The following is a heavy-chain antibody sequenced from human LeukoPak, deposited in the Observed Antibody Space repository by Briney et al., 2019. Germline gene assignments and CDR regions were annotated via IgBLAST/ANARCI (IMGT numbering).Heavy chain of an antibody. Sequence: GGSLRLSCAASGFTFSSYAMHWVRQAPGKGLEWVAVISYDGSNKYYADSVKGRFTISRDNSKNTLYLQMNSLRAEDTAVYYCARGDSSGPRGYFDYWGQGTLVTVSS. D-gene: IGHD3-22*01. V-gene: IGHV3-30*04. CDR1: GFTFSSYA. CDR2: ISYDGSNK. CDR3: ARGDSSGPRGYFDY. J-gene: IGHJ4*02.